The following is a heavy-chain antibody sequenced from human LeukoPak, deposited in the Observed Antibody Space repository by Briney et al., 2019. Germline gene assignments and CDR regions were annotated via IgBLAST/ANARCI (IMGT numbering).Heavy chain of an antibody. CDR3: AKDTKGDYGAPWFDP. V-gene: IGHV3-9*01. Sequence: PGGSLRLSCAASGFTFDDYAMHWVRQAPGKGLEWVSGISWNSGSIGYADSVKGRFTISRDNAKNSLYLQMNSLRAEDTALYYCAKDTKGDYGAPWFDPWGQGTLVTVSS. J-gene: IGHJ5*02. CDR2: ISWNSGSI. D-gene: IGHD4-17*01. CDR1: GFTFDDYA.